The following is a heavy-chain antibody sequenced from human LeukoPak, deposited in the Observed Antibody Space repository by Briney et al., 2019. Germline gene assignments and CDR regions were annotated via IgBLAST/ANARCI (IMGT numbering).Heavy chain of an antibody. CDR3: AKGSSSFYYDSSGYYDLTFGY. J-gene: IGHJ4*02. CDR2: ISGSGGST. D-gene: IGHD3-22*01. Sequence: GGSLRLSCAASGFTFFKYAMSWVRQAPGKGLEWVSGISGSGGSTYYADSVKGRFTISRDNSKNTLYLQMDSLRAEDTAVYYCAKGSSSFYYDSSGYYDLTFGYWGQGTLVTVSS. CDR1: GFTFFKYA. V-gene: IGHV3-23*01.